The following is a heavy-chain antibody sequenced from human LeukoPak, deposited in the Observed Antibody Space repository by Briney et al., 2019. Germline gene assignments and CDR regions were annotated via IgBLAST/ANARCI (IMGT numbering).Heavy chain of an antibody. CDR2: IRYDGSNQ. D-gene: IGHD5-24*01. CDR3: AKTSRVEMSTIGDDAFNI. Sequence: GGSLRLSCAASGFTFSSYGMHWGRHAPGKGQGWVTFIRYDGSNQYYGDSVKGRFTISRDNSKNTLYLQMNSLRAEDTAVYYCAKTSRVEMSTIGDDAFNIWGQGTMVTVSS. V-gene: IGHV3-30*02. CDR1: GFTFSSYG. J-gene: IGHJ3*02.